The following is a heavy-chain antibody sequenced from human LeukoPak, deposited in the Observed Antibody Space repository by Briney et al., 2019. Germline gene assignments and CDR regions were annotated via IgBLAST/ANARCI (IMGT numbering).Heavy chain of an antibody. CDR2: IYYSGST. CDR1: GGSISSGGYY. D-gene: IGHD2-21*02. J-gene: IGHJ6*02. CDR3: AREALFCGGDCYSHYYYGMDV. V-gene: IGHV4-31*03. Sequence: KTSQTLSLTCTVSGGSISSGGYYWSWIRQHPGKGLEWIGYIYYSGSTYYNPSLKSRVTISVDTSKNQFSLKLGSVTAADTAVYYCAREALFCGGDCYSHYYYGMDVWGQGTTVTVSS.